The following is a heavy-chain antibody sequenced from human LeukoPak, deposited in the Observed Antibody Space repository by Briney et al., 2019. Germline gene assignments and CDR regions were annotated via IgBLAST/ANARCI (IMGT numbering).Heavy chain of an antibody. CDR3: ATDLFAVTTPPDI. D-gene: IGHD4-17*01. Sequence: ASVKVSCKVSGYTLTELSMHWVRQAPGKGLEWMGGFDPEDGETVYAQKFQGRVTMTEDTSTDTAYMELSSLRSEDTAVYYCATDLFAVTTPPDIWGQGTMVTVSS. CDR2: FDPEDGET. J-gene: IGHJ3*02. CDR1: GYTLTELS. V-gene: IGHV1-24*01.